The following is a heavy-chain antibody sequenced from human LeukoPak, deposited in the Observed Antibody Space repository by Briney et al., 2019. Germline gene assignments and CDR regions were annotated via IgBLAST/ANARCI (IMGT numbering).Heavy chain of an antibody. CDR3: AREPYDFWSGPTVLN. J-gene: IGHJ4*02. V-gene: IGHV4-38-2*02. CDR2: IYHSGST. D-gene: IGHD3-3*01. CDR1: GYSISSGYY. Sequence: SETLSLTCTVSGYSISSGYYWGWIRQPPGKGLEWIGSIYHSGSTYYIPSLKSRVTISVDTSENQFSLKLSSVTAADTAVYYCAREPYDFWSGPTVLNWGQGTLVTVSS.